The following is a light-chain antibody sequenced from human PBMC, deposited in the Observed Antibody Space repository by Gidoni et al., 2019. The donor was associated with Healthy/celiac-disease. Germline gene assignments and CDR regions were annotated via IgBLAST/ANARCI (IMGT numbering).Light chain of an antibody. Sequence: EIVLTQSPGTLSLSPGERATLSCRASQSVSSSYLACYQQKPGQAPRLLIYGASSRATGIPDRFSGSWSGTYFPLTISRLEPEDFSVYYCQQYGSSPPLTFGGGTKVEIK. J-gene: IGKJ4*01. CDR1: QSVSSSY. CDR3: QQYGSSPPLT. CDR2: GAS. V-gene: IGKV3-20*01.